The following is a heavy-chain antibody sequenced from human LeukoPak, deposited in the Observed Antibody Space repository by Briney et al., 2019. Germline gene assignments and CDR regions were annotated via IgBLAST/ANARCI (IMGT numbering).Heavy chain of an antibody. J-gene: IGHJ6*04. Sequence: PSETLSLTCAVYGGSFSGYYWSWIRQPPGKGLEWIGEINHSGSTNYNPSLKSRVTISVDTSKNQFSLKLSSVTAADTAVYYCARGRLFIGSLRIYGMDVWGKGTTVTVSS. CDR2: INHSGST. D-gene: IGHD2-21*01. CDR3: ARGRLFIGSLRIYGMDV. V-gene: IGHV4-34*01. CDR1: GGSFSGYY.